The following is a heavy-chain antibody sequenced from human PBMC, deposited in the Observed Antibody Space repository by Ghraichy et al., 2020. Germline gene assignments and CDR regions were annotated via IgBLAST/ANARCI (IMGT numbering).Heavy chain of an antibody. V-gene: IGHV3-15*01. CDR3: TTDPEWELLSYYYGMDV. D-gene: IGHD1-26*01. CDR1: GFIFSNAW. CDR2: IKSKTDGGTT. Sequence: RGSLRLSCAASGFIFSNAWMSWVRQAPGKGLEWVGRIKSKTDGGTTDYAAPVKGRFTISRDDSKNTLYLQMNSLKSEDTAVYYCTTDPEWELLSYYYGMDVWGQGTTVTVSS. J-gene: IGHJ6*02.